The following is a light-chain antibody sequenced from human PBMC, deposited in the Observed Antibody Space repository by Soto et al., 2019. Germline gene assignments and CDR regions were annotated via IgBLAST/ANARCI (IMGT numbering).Light chain of an antibody. Sequence: DIQMTQSPSSLSASVGDRVTITCRAGQSISSYLNWYQQKPGKAPKLLIYAASSLQSGVPSRFSGSGSGTDFTLTISSLQPEDFATYYCQQSYSTPRTFGQWTKLEIK. V-gene: IGKV1-39*01. CDR1: QSISSY. CDR3: QQSYSTPRT. CDR2: AAS. J-gene: IGKJ2*01.